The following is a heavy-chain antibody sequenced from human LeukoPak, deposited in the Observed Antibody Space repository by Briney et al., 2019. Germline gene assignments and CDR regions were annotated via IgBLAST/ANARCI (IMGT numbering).Heavy chain of an antibody. V-gene: IGHV3-48*03. CDR2: ISRGGSDI. D-gene: IGHD4-23*01. J-gene: IGHJ4*02. CDR1: GFTSSNYE. CDR3: ARAQLLRLENFLDY. Sequence: PGGSLRLSCAASGFTSSNYEMNWVRQAPGQGLEWDSYISRGGSDIYYADSVKGRFTISSDNAKNSVYLQMNSLRAEDTAVYYCARAQLLRLENFLDYWGQGTLVTVSS.